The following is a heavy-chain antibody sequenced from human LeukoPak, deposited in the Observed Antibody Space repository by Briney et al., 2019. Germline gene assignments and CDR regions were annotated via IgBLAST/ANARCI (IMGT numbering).Heavy chain of an antibody. V-gene: IGHV3-7*01. D-gene: IGHD3-3*01. J-gene: IGHJ1*01. CDR1: GFTFSSYW. CDR2: IKQDGSEK. Sequence: PGGSLRLSCAASGFTFSSYWMSWVRQAPGKGLEWVANIKQDGSEKYYVDSVKGRFTISRDNAKNSLYLQMNSLRAEDTAVYYCARDSQEWRDEMAEYFQHWGQGTLVTVSS. CDR3: ARDSQEWRDEMAEYFQH.